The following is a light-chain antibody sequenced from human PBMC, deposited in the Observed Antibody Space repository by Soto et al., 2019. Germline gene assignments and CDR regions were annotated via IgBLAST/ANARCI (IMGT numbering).Light chain of an antibody. CDR3: AAWDDSLSGVI. Sequence: QLVLTQPPSASGTPGQRVTISCSGSSSNIRSNYVYWYQQLPGTAPKLLIYRNNQRPSGVPDRFSASKSGTSASLAISGLRSEDEADYYCAAWDDSLSGVIFGGGTKLTVL. CDR2: RNN. V-gene: IGLV1-47*01. CDR1: SSNIRSNY. J-gene: IGLJ2*01.